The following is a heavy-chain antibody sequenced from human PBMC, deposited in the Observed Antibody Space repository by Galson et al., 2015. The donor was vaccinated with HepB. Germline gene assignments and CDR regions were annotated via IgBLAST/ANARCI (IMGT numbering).Heavy chain of an antibody. D-gene: IGHD2-8*02. CDR1: GFRFSDFS. CDR2: IRRSGSPT. J-gene: IGHJ3*02. V-gene: IGHV3-48*02. Sequence: SLRLSCAASGFRFSDFSMNWVRQTPGKGLEWISYIRRSGSPTHYTTSVMGRFTISRDNARNSLYLQMDSLGDEDTAVYYCARDLPGGLFQSACDIWGQGTLFTVSS. CDR3: ARDLPGGLFQSACDI.